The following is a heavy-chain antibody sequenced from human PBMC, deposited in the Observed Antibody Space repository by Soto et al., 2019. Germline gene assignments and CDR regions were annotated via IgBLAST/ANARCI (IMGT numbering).Heavy chain of an antibody. V-gene: IGHV1-18*01. CDR2: ISAYNGNT. Sequence: GASVKVSCKASGYTFTSYGISWVRQAPGQGLEWMGWISAYNGNTNYAQKLQGRVTMTTDTSTSTAHMELRSLRSDDTAVYYCARTPPTYDYGDYVVLDYFDYWGQVTLVTVSS. J-gene: IGHJ4*02. CDR1: GYTFTSYG. D-gene: IGHD4-17*01. CDR3: ARTPPTYDYGDYVVLDYFDY.